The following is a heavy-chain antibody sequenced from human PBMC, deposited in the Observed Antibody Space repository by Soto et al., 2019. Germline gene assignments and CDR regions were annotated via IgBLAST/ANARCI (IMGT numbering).Heavy chain of an antibody. CDR3: ARAHGTSWYNWFDP. CDR1: GGNFTNYG. CDR2: IIPLFGTT. D-gene: IGHD1-26*01. J-gene: IGHJ5*02. Sequence: QVQLVQSGAELKKPGSSVKVSCKAFGGNFTNYGISWMRQAPGQGLEWMGGIIPLFGTTNYAQKFRGRVTVTADESTSTVYMEVNSLRSEDTAIYYCARAHGTSWYNWFDPLGQGTLVTVSS. V-gene: IGHV1-69*01.